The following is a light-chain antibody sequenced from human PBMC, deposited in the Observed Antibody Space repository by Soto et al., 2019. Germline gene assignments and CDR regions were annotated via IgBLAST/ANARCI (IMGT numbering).Light chain of an antibody. Sequence: QLVLTQPPSASGTPGQRVTISCSGGSSNVGSNSVYWYQQLPGTAPKLLIYSNNQRPSGVPDRFSGSKSGTSASLAISGLRSEDEADYYCAAWDDSLSGPVFGGGTKVTVL. CDR2: SNN. V-gene: IGLV1-47*02. J-gene: IGLJ3*02. CDR1: SSNVGSNS. CDR3: AAWDDSLSGPV.